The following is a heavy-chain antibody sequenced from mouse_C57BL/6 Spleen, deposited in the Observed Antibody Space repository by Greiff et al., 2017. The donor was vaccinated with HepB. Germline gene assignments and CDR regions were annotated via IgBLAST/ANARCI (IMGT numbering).Heavy chain of an antibody. CDR3: ARGGSSGSPFAY. Sequence: QVQLQQSGPELVKPGASVKISCKASGYAFSSSWMNWVKQRPGKGLEWIGRIYPGDGDTNYNGKFKGKATLTADKSSSTAYMQLSSLTSEDSAVYFCARGGSSGSPFAYWGQGTLVTVSA. J-gene: IGHJ3*01. CDR1: GYAFSSSW. D-gene: IGHD3-2*02. V-gene: IGHV1-82*01. CDR2: IYPGDGDT.